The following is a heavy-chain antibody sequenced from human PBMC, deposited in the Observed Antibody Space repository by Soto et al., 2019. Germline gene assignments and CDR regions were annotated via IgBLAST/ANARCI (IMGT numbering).Heavy chain of an antibody. Sequence: PGGSLRLSCAASGFTFSSYAMSWVRQAPGKGLEWVSAISGSGGSTYYADSVKGRFTISRDNSKNTLYLQMNSLRAEDTAVYYCANFNEYYDILTGYSLHRGWFDPWGQGTLVTVSS. CDR3: ANFNEYYDILTGYSLHRGWFDP. CDR1: GFTFSSYA. D-gene: IGHD3-9*01. V-gene: IGHV3-23*01. J-gene: IGHJ5*02. CDR2: ISGSGGST.